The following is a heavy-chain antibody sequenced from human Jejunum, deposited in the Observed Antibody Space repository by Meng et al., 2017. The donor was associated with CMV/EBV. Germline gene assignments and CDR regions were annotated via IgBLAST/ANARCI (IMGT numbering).Heavy chain of an antibody. Sequence: QVQLVQSGAEVKKPGASVRVSCKASGYFFTDYHLHWVRQVPGQGLEWMGWIKPNNGGTKSARKFQGRVTMTRDTSISTAYMELSSLRSDDTAVYYCAKDRFRDYEEYYFDYWGQGTLVTVSS. D-gene: IGHD4-17*01. J-gene: IGHJ4*02. CDR3: AKDRFRDYEEYYFDY. CDR1: GYFFTDYH. V-gene: IGHV1-2*02. CDR2: IKPNNGGT.